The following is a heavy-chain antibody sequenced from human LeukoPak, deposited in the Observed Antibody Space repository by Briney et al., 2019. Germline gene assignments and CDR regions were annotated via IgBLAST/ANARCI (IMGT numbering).Heavy chain of an antibody. CDR1: GFTFSSYG. CDR3: ARGRGYYFDY. D-gene: IGHD2-15*01. J-gene: IGHJ4*02. Sequence: GGSLRLSCAASGFTFSSYGMSWGRQAPGKGLEWVSGISAGGSNTYYADSVMGRFTISGENAKNSFYLQMDSLRAGDTAVYYCARGRGYYFDYWGQGTLVTVSS. CDR2: ISAGGSNT. V-gene: IGHV3-23*01.